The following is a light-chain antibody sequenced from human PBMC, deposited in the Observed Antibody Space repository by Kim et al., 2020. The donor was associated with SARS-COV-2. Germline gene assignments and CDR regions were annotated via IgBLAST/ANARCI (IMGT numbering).Light chain of an antibody. CDR1: RGTMASKD. Sequence: GKRVTSSSSRGRGTMASKDVRWYQQRPSSAPTTVIQANDQRPSGVPERFSGSIDSSSKSASLTISGLRTEDDADYYCQSYDSTNVVFGGGTQLTVL. V-gene: IGLV6-57*03. J-gene: IGLJ3*02. CDR2: AND. CDR3: QSYDSTNVV.